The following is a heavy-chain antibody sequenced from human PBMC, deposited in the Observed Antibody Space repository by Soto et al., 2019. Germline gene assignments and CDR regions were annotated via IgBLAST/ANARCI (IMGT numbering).Heavy chain of an antibody. J-gene: IGHJ6*03. Sequence: EVQLVESGGGLVQPGGSLRLSCAASGFTVSSNYMSWVRQAPGKGLEWVSVIYSGGSTYYADSVKGRFTISRDNSKNTLYLQMNRLRAEDTAVYYCARGGVRGVIRYYMDVWGKGTTVTVSS. CDR3: ARGGVRGVIRYYMDV. V-gene: IGHV3-66*01. CDR1: GFTVSSNY. D-gene: IGHD3-10*01. CDR2: IYSGGST.